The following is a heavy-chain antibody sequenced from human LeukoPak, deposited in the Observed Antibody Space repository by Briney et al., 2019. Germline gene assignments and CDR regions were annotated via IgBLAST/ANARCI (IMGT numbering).Heavy chain of an antibody. D-gene: IGHD2-2*01. CDR3: AKDGALSTSWYFYCDY. V-gene: IGHV3-53*01. CDR1: GFTVSSNY. J-gene: IGHJ4*02. Sequence: QPGGSLRLSCAASGFTVSSNYMSWVRQAPGKGLEWVSVIYSGGSTYYADSVKGRFTISRDNSKNTLYLQMNSLRAEDTAIYYCAKDGALSTSWYFYCDYWGQGTLVTVSS. CDR2: IYSGGST.